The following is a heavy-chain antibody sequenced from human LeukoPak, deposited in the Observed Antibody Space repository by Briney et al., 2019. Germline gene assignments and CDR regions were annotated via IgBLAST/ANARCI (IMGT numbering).Heavy chain of an antibody. CDR3: ARDPGSQIAAAGKLDY. CDR1: GYTFTSYG. V-gene: IGHV1-18*01. Sequence: ASVKVSCKASGYTFTSYGISWVRQAPGQGLEWMGWISAYNGNTNYAQKLQGRVTMTTDTSTSTAYMELRSLRSDDTAVYYCARDPGSQIAAAGKLDYWGQATLATVSS. D-gene: IGHD6-13*01. CDR2: ISAYNGNT. J-gene: IGHJ4*02.